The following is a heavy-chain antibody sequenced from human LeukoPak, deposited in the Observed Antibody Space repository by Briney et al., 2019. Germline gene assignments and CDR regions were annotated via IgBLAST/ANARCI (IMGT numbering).Heavy chain of an antibody. J-gene: IGHJ4*02. V-gene: IGHV4-39*07. D-gene: IGHD2-2*01. CDR3: ARERTSCLDY. CDR1: GGSISSSSYY. Sequence: PSETLSLTCTVSGGSISSSSYYWGWIRQPPGKGLEWIGSIYYSGSTYYNPSLKSRVTISVDTSKNQFSLKLSSVTAADTAVYYCARERTSCLDYWGQGTLVTVSS. CDR2: IYYSGST.